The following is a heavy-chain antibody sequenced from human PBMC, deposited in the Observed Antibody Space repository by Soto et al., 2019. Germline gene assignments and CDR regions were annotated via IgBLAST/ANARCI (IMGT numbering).Heavy chain of an antibody. Sequence: EAQLLESGGGLVQPGGSLRLSCAASGFTFSSYAMSWVRQAPGKGLEWVSGISGSGGTTSYADSVKGRFTISRDNSKNTVDLQMNSLRAEDTAVYYCAKDKNSGATPDWFDPWGQGTLVTVSS. CDR2: ISGSGGTT. D-gene: IGHD1-26*01. J-gene: IGHJ5*02. V-gene: IGHV3-23*01. CDR1: GFTFSSYA. CDR3: AKDKNSGATPDWFDP.